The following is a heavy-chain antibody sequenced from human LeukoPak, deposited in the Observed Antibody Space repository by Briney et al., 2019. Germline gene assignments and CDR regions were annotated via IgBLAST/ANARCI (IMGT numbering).Heavy chain of an antibody. V-gene: IGHV1-24*01. Sequence: ASVKVSCKVSGYTLTELSMHWVRQAPGKGLEWMGGFDPEDGETIYAQKFQGRVTMTEDTSTDTAYMELSSLRSEDTAVYYCARSEARGSSWYRNNWFDPWGQGTLVTVSS. CDR2: FDPEDGET. CDR3: ARSEARGSSWYRNNWFDP. CDR1: GYTLTELS. D-gene: IGHD6-13*01. J-gene: IGHJ5*02.